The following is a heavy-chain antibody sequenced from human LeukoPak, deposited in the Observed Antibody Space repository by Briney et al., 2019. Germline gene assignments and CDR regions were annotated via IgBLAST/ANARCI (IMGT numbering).Heavy chain of an antibody. CDR1: GYTFTGYY. CDR2: INPNSGGT. J-gene: IGHJ6*02. V-gene: IGHV1-2*02. CDR3: ARGRREYSYGSYWYYYYGMDV. Sequence: ASVKVSCKASGYTFTGYYMHWVRQAPGQGLEWMGCINPNSGGTNYAQKFQGRVIMTRDTSITTAYMELSSLRSDDTAVYYCARGRREYSYGSYWYYYYGMDVWGQGTTVTVSS. D-gene: IGHD5-18*01.